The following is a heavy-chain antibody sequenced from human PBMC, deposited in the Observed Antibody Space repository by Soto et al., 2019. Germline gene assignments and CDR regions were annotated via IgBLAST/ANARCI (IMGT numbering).Heavy chain of an antibody. J-gene: IGHJ6*02. V-gene: IGHV3-30*18. CDR2: ISYDGSNK. D-gene: IGHD2-2*01. CDR3: AKDRKVVPAAKHRYYYYGMDV. CDR1: GFTFSSYG. Sequence: GGSLRLSCAASGFTFSSYGMHWVRQAPGKGLEWVAVISYDGSNKYYADSVKGRFTISRDNSKNTLYLQMNSLRAEDTAVYYCAKDRKVVPAAKHRYYYYGMDVWGQGTTVTVSS.